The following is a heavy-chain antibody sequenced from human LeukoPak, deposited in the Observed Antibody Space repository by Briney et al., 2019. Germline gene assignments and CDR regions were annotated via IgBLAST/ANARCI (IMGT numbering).Heavy chain of an antibody. Sequence: GGSLRLSCAASGFTFSRHPMHWVRQAPGKGLEWVAVILYDGSEKYYTESVKGRFTISRDNSKNTLYLQMNSLRAEDTAVYYCARDHRPAGFDYWGQGTLVTVSS. CDR1: GFTFSRHP. D-gene: IGHD3-10*01. J-gene: IGHJ4*02. CDR3: ARDHRPAGFDY. V-gene: IGHV3-30*04. CDR2: ILYDGSEK.